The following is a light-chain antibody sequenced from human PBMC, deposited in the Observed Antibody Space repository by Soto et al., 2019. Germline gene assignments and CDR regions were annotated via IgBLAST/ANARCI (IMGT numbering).Light chain of an antibody. CDR1: QTVNSNY. V-gene: IGKV3-20*01. CDR2: GAS. Sequence: EIVLTQSPGTLSLSPGERGTLSCMASQTVNSNYLACYQQKPGQAHRLIIYGASNKATDIPHGFSGSGSGTVFTLTITRLEPEDFAVYYCQQYGSSPRTFGQGTKVEIK. CDR3: QQYGSSPRT. J-gene: IGKJ1*01.